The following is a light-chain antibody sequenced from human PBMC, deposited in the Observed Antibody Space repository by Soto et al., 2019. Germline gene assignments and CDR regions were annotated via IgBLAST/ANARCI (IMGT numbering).Light chain of an antibody. J-gene: IGLJ1*01. CDR3: QSYDISLSAYV. CDR1: SSNIGAGYD. CDR2: GNN. V-gene: IGLV1-40*01. Sequence: QSVLTQPPSVSGAPGHRFTISCTGSSSNIGAGYDVHWYQQLPGTAPKLLIYGNNNRPSGVPDRFSGSKSGTSDSLAITGLQAEDEADYYCQSYDISLSAYVFGTGTKLTVL.